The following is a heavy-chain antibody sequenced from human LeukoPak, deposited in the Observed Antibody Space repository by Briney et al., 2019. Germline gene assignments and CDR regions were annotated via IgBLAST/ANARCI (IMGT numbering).Heavy chain of an antibody. CDR2: INHSGTT. J-gene: IGHJ4*02. D-gene: IGHD3-16*02. CDR3: ASHYSRGSYRYTASFDS. V-gene: IGHV4-34*01. CDR1: GCSLTDYY. Sequence: SETLSLTCTVHGCSLTDYYWSWIRQPPGKGLEWIGEINHSGTTNYSPSLKSRVSISVDTSKNQFSLKLNSVTAADAAMYYCASHYSRGSYRYTASFDSWGQGMLVNVSS.